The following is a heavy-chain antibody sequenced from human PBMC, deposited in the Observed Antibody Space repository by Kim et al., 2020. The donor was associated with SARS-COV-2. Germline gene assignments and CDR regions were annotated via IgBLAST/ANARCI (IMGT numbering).Heavy chain of an antibody. CDR2: IYYSGST. CDR3: ARVVVATISFDY. D-gene: IGHD5-12*01. V-gene: IGHV4-39*07. Sequence: SETLSLTCTVSGGSISSSSYYWGWIRQPPGKGLEWIGSIYYSGSTYYNPSLKSRVTISVDTSKNQFSLKLSSVTAADTTVYYCARVVVATISFDYWGQGTLVTVSS. CDR1: GGSISSSSYY. J-gene: IGHJ4*02.